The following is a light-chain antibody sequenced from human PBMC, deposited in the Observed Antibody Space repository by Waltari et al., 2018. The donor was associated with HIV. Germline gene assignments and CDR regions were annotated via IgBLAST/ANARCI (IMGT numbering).Light chain of an antibody. J-gene: IGLJ3*02. V-gene: IGLV2-14*03. CDR2: DVS. Sequence: QSALTQPASVSGSPGQSITISCTGSSSDVGGYKYVSWYQQHPGKAPRLMIYDVSTRPSGVSARFSGSKSGDTASLTISGLQAEDEADYYCESYTSTSVWVFGGGTRLTVL. CDR3: ESYTSTSVWV. CDR1: SSDVGGYKY.